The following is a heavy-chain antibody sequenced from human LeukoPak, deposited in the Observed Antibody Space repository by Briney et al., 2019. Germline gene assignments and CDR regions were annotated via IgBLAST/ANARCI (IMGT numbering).Heavy chain of an antibody. CDR3: ASDYSDYYLDY. CDR2: IYYSGST. CDR1: GGSFSGYY. V-gene: IGHV4-59*08. Sequence: PSETLSLTCAVYGGSFSGYYWSWIRQPPGKGLEWIGNIYYSGSTNYNPSLKSRVTMSVDTSKNQFSLNLTSVTAADTAVYYCASDYSDYYLDYWGQGTLVTVSS. J-gene: IGHJ4*02. D-gene: IGHD4-11*01.